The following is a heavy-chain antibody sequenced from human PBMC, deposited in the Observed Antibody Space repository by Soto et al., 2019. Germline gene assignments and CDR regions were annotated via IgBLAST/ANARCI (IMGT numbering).Heavy chain of an antibody. CDR1: RFTFTTYA. D-gene: IGHD1-26*01. CDR3: ARDPSHSYYTLFYYFDY. CDR2: MSSDGTNE. V-gene: IGHV3-30-3*01. Sequence: GGSLRLSCAASRFTFTTYAMNWVRQAPGKGLEWVALMSSDGTNEHYADSVRGRFTVSRDNSRSTLYLQMNSLRAEDTAVYYCARDPSHSYYTLFYYFDYWGPGPLVTVSS. J-gene: IGHJ4*02.